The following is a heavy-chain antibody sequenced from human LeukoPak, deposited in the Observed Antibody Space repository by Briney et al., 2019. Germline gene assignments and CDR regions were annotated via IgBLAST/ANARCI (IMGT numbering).Heavy chain of an antibody. J-gene: IGHJ3*02. V-gene: IGHV1-8*01. CDR1: GYTFTSYD. Sequence: GASVKVSCKASGYTFTSYDINWVRQATGQGLEWMGGMNPNSGKTSYAQKFQGRVTITRNTSISTAYMELSSLRSEDTAVYYCASLTYYDDSSGYYYDGAFDIWGQGTMVTVSS. CDR2: MNPNSGKT. D-gene: IGHD3-22*01. CDR3: ASLTYYDDSSGYYYDGAFDI.